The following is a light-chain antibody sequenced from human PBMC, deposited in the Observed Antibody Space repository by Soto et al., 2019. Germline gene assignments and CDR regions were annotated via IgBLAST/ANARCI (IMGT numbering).Light chain of an antibody. CDR2: AAS. Sequence: ESMMTQSPATLSVSPGERATLACRASQSISANIARYQQKPCQPPRLLTYAASVRAFGIPARFSGTEFGRAFPLSTGSLQSEDSAGYYCQQYNSCSLVSFGQATRLE. CDR1: QSISAN. V-gene: IGKV3-15*01. J-gene: IGKJ5*01. CDR3: QQYNSCSLVS.